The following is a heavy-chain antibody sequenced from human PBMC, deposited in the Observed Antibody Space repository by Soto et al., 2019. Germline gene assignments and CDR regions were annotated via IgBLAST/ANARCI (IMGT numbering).Heavy chain of an antibody. CDR1: GYTFTSYA. Sequence: ASVKVSCKASGYTFTSYAMHWVRQAPGQRLEWMGWINAGNGNTKYSQKFQGRVTITRDTSASTAYMKLSSLRSEDTAVYYCARDSTYYYDSSGRNWFDPWGQGTLVTVSS. CDR2: INAGNGNT. D-gene: IGHD3-22*01. J-gene: IGHJ5*02. CDR3: ARDSTYYYDSSGRNWFDP. V-gene: IGHV1-3*01.